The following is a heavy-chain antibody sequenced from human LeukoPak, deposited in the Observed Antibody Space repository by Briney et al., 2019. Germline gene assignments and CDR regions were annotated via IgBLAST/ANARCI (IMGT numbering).Heavy chain of an antibody. J-gene: IGHJ4*02. CDR1: GYTFTSYY. V-gene: IGHV1-24*01. CDR3: ATGLGPYCSSTSCYKTAWDY. Sequence: ASVKVSCKASGYTFTSYYMHWVRQAPGKGLEWMGGFDPEDGETIYAQKFQGRVTMTEDTSTDTAYMELSSLRSEDTAVYYCATGLGPYCSSTSCYKTAWDYWGQGTLVTVSS. D-gene: IGHD2-2*02. CDR2: FDPEDGET.